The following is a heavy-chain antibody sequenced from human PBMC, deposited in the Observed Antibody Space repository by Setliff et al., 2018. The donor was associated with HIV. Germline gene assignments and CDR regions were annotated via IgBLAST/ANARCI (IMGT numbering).Heavy chain of an antibody. CDR3: VRDDYGYNGKGFDY. Sequence: SETLSLTCTVSGGSVSNYYWTWIRQSAGKGLEWIGHINTSRSTKYNPSLKSRLTMSVDSSGNQFSLTLTSVTAADTAVYYCVRDDYGYNGKGFDYWGPGTLVTVSS. D-gene: IGHD4-17*01. V-gene: IGHV4-4*07. CDR2: INTSRST. J-gene: IGHJ4*02. CDR1: GGSVSNYY.